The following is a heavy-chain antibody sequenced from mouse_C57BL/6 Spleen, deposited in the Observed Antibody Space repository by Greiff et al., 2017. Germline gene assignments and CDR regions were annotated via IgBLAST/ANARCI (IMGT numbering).Heavy chain of an antibody. D-gene: IGHD2-12*01. CDR2: INPSSGYT. CDR1: GYTFTSYT. V-gene: IGHV1-4*01. Sequence: QVQLQQSGAELARPGASVKMSCKASGYTFTSYTMHWVKQRPGQGLEWIGYINPSSGYTKYNHKFKDKATLTADKSSSTAYMQLSSLTSEDSAVYYCAVTNPDAMDYWGQGTSVTVSS. J-gene: IGHJ4*01. CDR3: AVTNPDAMDY.